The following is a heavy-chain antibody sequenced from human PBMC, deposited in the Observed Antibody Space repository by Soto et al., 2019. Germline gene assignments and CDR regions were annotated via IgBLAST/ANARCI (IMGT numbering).Heavy chain of an antibody. CDR2: INHSGST. Sequence: QVQLQQWGAGLLKPSETLSLTCAVYGGSFSGYYWSWIRQPPGKGLEWIGEINHSGSTNYNPSLKRRVTISVYTHKNQFSLKLSSVTAADTAVYYCARATRGVRNLDYWGQGTLVTVSS. CDR3: ARATRGVRNLDY. V-gene: IGHV4-34*01. D-gene: IGHD3-10*01. CDR1: GGSFSGYY. J-gene: IGHJ4*01.